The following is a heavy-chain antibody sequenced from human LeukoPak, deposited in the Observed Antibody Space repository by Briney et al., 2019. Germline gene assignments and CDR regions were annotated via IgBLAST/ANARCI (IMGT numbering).Heavy chain of an antibody. V-gene: IGHV3-7*01. D-gene: IGHD2-2*01. CDR3: ARWRCTSTSCFFDY. CDR2: IKQGGSES. Sequence: GGSLRLSCAASGFTFSSYAMHWVRQAPGKGLEWVANIKQGGSESYYVDSVKGRFMISRDNAKNSLFLQMNSLRAEDTAVYYCARWRCTSTSCFFDYWGQGTLVTVSS. CDR1: GFTFSSYA. J-gene: IGHJ4*02.